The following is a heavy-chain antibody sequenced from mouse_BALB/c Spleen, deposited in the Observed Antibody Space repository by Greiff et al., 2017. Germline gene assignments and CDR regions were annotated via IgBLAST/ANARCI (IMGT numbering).Heavy chain of an antibody. Sequence: VMLVESGPGLVAPSQSLSITCTVSGFSFTSYGVHWVRQPPGKGLEWLGVIWAGGSTNYNSALMSRLSISKDNSKSQVFLKMNSLQTDDTAMYYCAREGDGYPYYAMDYWGQGTSVTVSS. J-gene: IGHJ4*01. V-gene: IGHV2-9*02. CDR3: AREGDGYPYYAMDY. CDR1: GFSFTSYG. D-gene: IGHD2-3*01. CDR2: IWAGGST.